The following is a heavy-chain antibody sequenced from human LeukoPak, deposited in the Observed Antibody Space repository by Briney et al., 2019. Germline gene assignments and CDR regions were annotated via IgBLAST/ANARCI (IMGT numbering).Heavy chain of an antibody. J-gene: IGHJ4*02. CDR3: AKGHPLSAFDS. Sequence: GGSLRLSCAASGFTFSDSGMNWVRQAPGRGLEWVSFISSSSSYIYFADSMRGRFTISRDNAKHLVYLQMNSLRAEDTGVYYCAKGHPLSAFDSWGQGTLVPVSS. CDR2: ISSSSSYI. D-gene: IGHD1-26*01. CDR1: GFTFSDSG. V-gene: IGHV3-21*01.